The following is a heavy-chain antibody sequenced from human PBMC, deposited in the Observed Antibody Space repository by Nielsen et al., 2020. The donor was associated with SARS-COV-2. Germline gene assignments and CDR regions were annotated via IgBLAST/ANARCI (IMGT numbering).Heavy chain of an antibody. V-gene: IGHV3-74*01. J-gene: IGHJ4*02. CDR3: ARDVRGWFGEFGVDF. D-gene: IGHD3-10*01. Sequence: GESLKISCPASGFTLSDYCMHWVRQVPGEGLVWVSRLASDGTATYADSVKGRFTISRDGAKNTLYLQMNSLRVDDTAMYFCARDVRGWFGEFGVDFWGQGILVTVSS. CDR1: GFTLSDYC. CDR2: LASDGTAT.